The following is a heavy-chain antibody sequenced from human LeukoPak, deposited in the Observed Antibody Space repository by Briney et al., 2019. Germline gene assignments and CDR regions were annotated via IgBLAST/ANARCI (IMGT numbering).Heavy chain of an antibody. V-gene: IGHV3-7*04. CDR1: GFTFSSFW. CDR2: IKGDGRME. Sequence: ARSLRLSCAASGFTFSSFWMSWVRQAPGKWLHWVAHIKGDGRMESYVDSVKGRFTISRDNARNSVYLQMNSLSGEDTAVYYCARVVTWFDPWGQGSLVIVSS. CDR3: ARVVTWFDP. J-gene: IGHJ5*02.